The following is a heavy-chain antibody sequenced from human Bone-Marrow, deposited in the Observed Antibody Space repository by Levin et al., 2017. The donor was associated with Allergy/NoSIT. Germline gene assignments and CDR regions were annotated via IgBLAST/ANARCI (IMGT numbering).Heavy chain of an antibody. D-gene: IGHD2-2*01. CDR2: ISGSGDSV. V-gene: IGHV3-48*03. CDR1: GFTFSNYE. Sequence: HPGGSLRLSCAASGFTFSNYEMNWVRQAPGKGLEWISYISGSGDSVFYADSIKGRFTISRDNARNSLYLQMNSLRAEDTAVYYCARSPPYCGPTGCSRGRDYWGQGTLVTVSS. J-gene: IGHJ4*02. CDR3: ARSPPYCGPTGCSRGRDY.